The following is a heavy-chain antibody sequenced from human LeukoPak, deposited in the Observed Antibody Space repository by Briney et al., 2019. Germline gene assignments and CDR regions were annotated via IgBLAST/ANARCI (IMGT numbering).Heavy chain of an antibody. Sequence: SETLSLTCTVSSGSINSYFWGWVRQPAGRGLEWIGRIYTTGNTHYNPSLKSRLTMSIDTSRRQFSLNLRSVTAADTAIYYCARHGYTASHYFLDYWSQGTLVTVSS. V-gene: IGHV4-4*07. J-gene: IGHJ4*02. CDR1: SGSINSYF. CDR3: ARHGYTASHYFLDY. D-gene: IGHD3-16*01. CDR2: IYTTGNT.